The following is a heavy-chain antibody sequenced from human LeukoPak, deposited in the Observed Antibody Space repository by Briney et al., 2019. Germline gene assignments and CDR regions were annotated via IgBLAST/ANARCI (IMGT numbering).Heavy chain of an antibody. V-gene: IGHV4-31*03. D-gene: IGHD3-22*01. Sequence: SETLSLTRTVSGGSISSGASDWGWIRQHPKRGLEWVGYINHSGSTYYNPSLGSRVTMSVDTSKNQFSLKLSSVTAADSAVYYCARAARQGFTMIVVPFFYFDLWGRGTLVTVSS. J-gene: IGHJ2*01. CDR1: GGSISSGASD. CDR2: INHSGST. CDR3: ARAARQGFTMIVVPFFYFDL.